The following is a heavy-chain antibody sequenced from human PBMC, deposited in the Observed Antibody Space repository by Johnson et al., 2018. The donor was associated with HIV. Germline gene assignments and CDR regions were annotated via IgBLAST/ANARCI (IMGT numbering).Heavy chain of an antibody. D-gene: IGHD3-16*01. CDR3: AREWGNAFDI. CDR2: IWYDGSNK. V-gene: IGHV3-33*01. J-gene: IGHJ3*02. Sequence: QVQLVESGGGVVQPGRSLRLSCAASGFTFNSYGMHWVRQAPGKGLEWVAVIWYDGSNKYYADSVKGRFTISRDNAKNSLYLQMNSLRAEDTAVYYCAREWGNAFDIWGQGTMVTVSS. CDR1: GFTFNSYG.